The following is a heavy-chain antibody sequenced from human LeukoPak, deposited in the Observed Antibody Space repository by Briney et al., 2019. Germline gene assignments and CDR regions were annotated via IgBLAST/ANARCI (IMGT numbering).Heavy chain of an antibody. V-gene: IGHV3-74*01. D-gene: IGHD1-26*01. CDR1: GFTFSSNW. J-gene: IGHJ4*02. CDR3: VRDLGGRSGH. Sequence: RGSLRLSCAASGFTFSSNWMHWVRQAPGKGLVWVSRINEDGSTTNYADSVKGRSTIFRDNAKNTLYLQMNSLRAEDTAVYYCVRDLGGRSGHWGQGTLVTVSS. CDR2: INEDGSTT.